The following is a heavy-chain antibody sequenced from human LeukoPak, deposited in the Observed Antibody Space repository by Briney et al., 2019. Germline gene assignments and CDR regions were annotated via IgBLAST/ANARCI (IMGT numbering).Heavy chain of an antibody. V-gene: IGHV3-21*04. Sequence: PGGYLRLSCVASGFNFSSYSMNWVRQATGEGLEWGSSISSSSRHIYYADSVKGRFTIFRDDAKNSLFLQMDSLRVEDTAMYYCVRDFSTVTTAYLHHWGQGTLLTVSS. CDR1: GFNFSSYS. D-gene: IGHD4-17*01. CDR2: ISSSSRHI. J-gene: IGHJ1*01. CDR3: VRDFSTVTTAYLHH.